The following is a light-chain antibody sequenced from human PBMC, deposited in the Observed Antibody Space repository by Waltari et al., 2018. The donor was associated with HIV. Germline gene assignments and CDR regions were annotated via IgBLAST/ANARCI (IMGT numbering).Light chain of an antibody. Sequence: QSALTQPASVSGSPGQSITISCTGTSSDVGGYNYVSWYQQHPGKAPKLMIYAVSNLPSGVSNRFSGSNSGNTASVTISGLQAEDEADYYCSSYTSSSTLVVFGGGTKLTVL. V-gene: IGLV2-14*01. J-gene: IGLJ2*01. CDR3: SSYTSSSTLVV. CDR1: SSDVGGYNY. CDR2: AVS.